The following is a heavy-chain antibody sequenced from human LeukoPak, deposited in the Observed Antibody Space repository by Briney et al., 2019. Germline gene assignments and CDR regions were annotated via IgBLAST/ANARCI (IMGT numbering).Heavy chain of an antibody. D-gene: IGHD3-10*01. CDR3: ASSSGSLPVDY. CDR1: GGTFSSYA. CDR2: IIPIFGTA. Sequence: ASVKVSCKASGGTFSSYAISWVRQAPGQGLEWMGGIIPIFGTANYAQKFQGRVTMTTDTSTSTAYMELRSLRSDDTAVYYCASSSGSLPVDYWGQGTLVTVSS. J-gene: IGHJ4*02. V-gene: IGHV1-69*05.